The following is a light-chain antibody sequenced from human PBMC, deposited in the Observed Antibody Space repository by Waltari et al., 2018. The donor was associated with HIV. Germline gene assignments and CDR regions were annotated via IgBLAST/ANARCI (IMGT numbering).Light chain of an antibody. V-gene: IGLV6-57*01. CDR2: EDN. CDR3: QSYDSSNQWV. CDR1: SGSIASNY. Sequence: NFMLTQPHSVSDSPGKKVTISCTRSSGSIASNYVQWYQQRPGSSPTTVIYEDNQRPSGVPDRFSGSIDSSSNSASLTISGLKTEDEADYYCQSYDSSNQWVFGGGTKLTVL. J-gene: IGLJ3*02.